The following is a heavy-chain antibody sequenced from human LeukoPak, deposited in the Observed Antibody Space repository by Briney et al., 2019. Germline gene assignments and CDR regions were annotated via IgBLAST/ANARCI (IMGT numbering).Heavy chain of an antibody. V-gene: IGHV6-1*01. J-gene: IGHJ4*02. Sequence: SQTLSLTCAISGDTFSSNSAGWSWLRQSPSRGLEWLVRTYYRSKLYNDYAISVKSRITINPDTSKNQFSLQLNSVTPEDTAVYYCARGGGSLDYWGQGTLVTVSS. CDR1: GDTFSSNSAG. D-gene: IGHD2-15*01. CDR2: TYYRSKLYN. CDR3: ARGGGSLDY.